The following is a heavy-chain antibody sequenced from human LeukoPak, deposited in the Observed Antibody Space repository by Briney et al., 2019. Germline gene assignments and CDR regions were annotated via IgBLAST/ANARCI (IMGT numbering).Heavy chain of an antibody. Sequence: GESLKISCRASGYSFSSFWIAWVRQMPGKGLEWMGIIYPGDSDTRYSPSFQGQVTISADKSISTAYLQWSSLKASDTAIYYCARQDEGSVVRGVIIDYWGQGTLVTVSS. CDR3: ARQDEGSVVRGVIIDY. J-gene: IGHJ4*02. D-gene: IGHD3-10*01. CDR2: IYPGDSDT. V-gene: IGHV5-51*01. CDR1: GYSFSSFW.